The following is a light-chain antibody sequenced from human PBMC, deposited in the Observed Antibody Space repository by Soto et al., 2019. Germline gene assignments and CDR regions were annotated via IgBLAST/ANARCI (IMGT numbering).Light chain of an antibody. CDR1: SSDVGAHDF. CDR3: NSYTVSRTVI. V-gene: IGLV2-14*01. J-gene: IGLJ2*01. Sequence: QSALTQPASVSGSPGQSITISCSGTSSDVGAHDFVSWYQHHPDKAPKVIIFEVAKRPSGVSNRFSGSKTGNTASLTISGLQDEDEADYYCNSYTVSRTVIFGGGTKLTVL. CDR2: EVA.